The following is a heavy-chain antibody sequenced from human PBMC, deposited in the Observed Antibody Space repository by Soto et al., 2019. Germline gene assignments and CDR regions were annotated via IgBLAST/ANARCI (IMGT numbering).Heavy chain of an antibody. J-gene: IGHJ5*02. Sequence: QVQLVESGGGVVQPGRSLRLSCVASGFTFSNYGIHWVRQAPGKGLEWVAVIWPDGNTKLYPDSVKGRFTISRDNAMNTLYLKRASLRARDTAMYSCARAGIGAVPQLGWCDPWGQGALVVVSS. CDR3: ARAGIGAVPQLGWCDP. CDR2: IWPDGNTK. D-gene: IGHD2-2*01. CDR1: GFTFSNYG. V-gene: IGHV3-33*01.